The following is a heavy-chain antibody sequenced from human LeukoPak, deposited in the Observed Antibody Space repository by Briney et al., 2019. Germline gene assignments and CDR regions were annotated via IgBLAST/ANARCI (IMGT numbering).Heavy chain of an antibody. V-gene: IGHV3-23*01. CDR1: GFTFSDYA. J-gene: IGHJ4*02. Sequence: GGSLRLSCAAPGFTFSDYAMSWVRQAPRKGLEWVSTIFKTGDTAHYADIVRGRFTISRDNSKNTLSLQMNSLRAEDTAIYYCAKLWGRHVWSFDYWGQGALVTVSS. CDR2: IFKTGDTA. CDR3: AKLWGRHVWSFDY. D-gene: IGHD3-16*01.